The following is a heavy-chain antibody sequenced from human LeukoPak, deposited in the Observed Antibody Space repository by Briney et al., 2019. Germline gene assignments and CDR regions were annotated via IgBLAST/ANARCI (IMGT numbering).Heavy chain of an antibody. V-gene: IGHV4-59*01. J-gene: IGHJ4*02. CDR2: IYYSGST. CDR3: ARERIVGAFLN. Sequence: SETLSLTCTVSGGSISSYYWSWIRQPPGKGLEWIGYIYYSGSTNYNPSLKSRVTISVDTSKNQFSLKLSSVTAADTAVYYCARERIVGAFLNWGQGTLVTVSS. D-gene: IGHD1-26*01. CDR1: GGSISSYY.